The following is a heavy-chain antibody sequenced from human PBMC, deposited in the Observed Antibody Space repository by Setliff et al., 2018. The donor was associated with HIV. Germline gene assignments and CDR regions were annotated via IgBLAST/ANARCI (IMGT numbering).Heavy chain of an antibody. J-gene: IGHJ4*02. V-gene: IGHV3-23*01. CDR1: GFTFSNYA. D-gene: IGHD3-9*01. Sequence: PGGSLRLSCAASGFTFSNYAMSWVRQAPGKGLEWVSGISGSGRASHYADSVEGRFTISRDNSKNTLYLQMNSLRAEDTALYYCAKDNDWLPVVAYFDSWGQGTRVTVSS. CDR2: ISGSGRAS. CDR3: AKDNDWLPVVAYFDS.